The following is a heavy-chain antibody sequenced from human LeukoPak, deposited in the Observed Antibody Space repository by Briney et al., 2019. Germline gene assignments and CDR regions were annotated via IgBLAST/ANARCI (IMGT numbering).Heavy chain of an antibody. CDR3: ATTKLGIDAFDI. J-gene: IGHJ3*02. CDR2: INPSGGST. Sequence: GASVKVSCKASGYTFITYYMHWVRQAPGQGLEWMGIINPSGGSTSYAQKFQGRVTMTRDTSTSTVYMELSRLTSDATAVYYCATTKLGIDAFDIWGQGTMVTVSS. D-gene: IGHD7-27*01. CDR1: GYTFITYY. V-gene: IGHV1-46*01.